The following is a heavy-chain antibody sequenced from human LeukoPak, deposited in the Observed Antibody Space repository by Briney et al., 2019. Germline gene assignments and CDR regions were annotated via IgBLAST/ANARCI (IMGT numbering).Heavy chain of an antibody. CDR2: IRSKAYGGTT. J-gene: IGHJ4*02. CDR3: TRGGQWQQPFDY. CDR1: GFTLGDYA. V-gene: IGHV3-49*03. Sequence: GSLRLSCTASGFTLGDYAMSWFRQAPGKGLEWVGFIRSKAYGGTTEYAASVKGRFTISRDDSKNIAYLQMNSLKTEDTAVYYCTRGGQWQQPFDYWGQGTLVTVSS. D-gene: IGHD6-19*01.